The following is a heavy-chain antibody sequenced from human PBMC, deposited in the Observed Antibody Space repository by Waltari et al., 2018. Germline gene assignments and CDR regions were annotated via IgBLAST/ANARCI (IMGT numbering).Heavy chain of an antibody. D-gene: IGHD3-3*01. CDR3: ARAREHSYDFWNGYSFYFDH. V-gene: IGHV1-46*01. CDR2: INPSGGST. Sequence: QVQLVQSGAEVKKPGASVKVSCKASGYTFTSYYMHWVRQAPGQGLEWMGIINPSGGSTSYAQKFQGRVTMTRDTSTSTVYMELSSLRSEDTAVYYCARAREHSYDFWNGYSFYFDHWGQGALVTVSS. CDR1: GYTFTSYY. J-gene: IGHJ4*02.